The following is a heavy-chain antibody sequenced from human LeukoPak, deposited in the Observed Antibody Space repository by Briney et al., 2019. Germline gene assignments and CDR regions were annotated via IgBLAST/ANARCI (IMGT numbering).Heavy chain of an antibody. CDR1: GYTFTSYG. J-gene: IGHJ5*02. V-gene: IGHV1-18*01. CDR2: ISSYNGST. CDR3: ARDRQGSGPRPPETNWFDP. Sequence: ASVKVSCKASGYTFTSYGITWVRQAPGQGLEWMGWISSYNGSTIYARNLQGRITMTTDTFTSTAYMELRSLISDDTAVYYCARDRQGSGPRPPETNWFDPWGQGTLVTVSS. D-gene: IGHD1-14*01.